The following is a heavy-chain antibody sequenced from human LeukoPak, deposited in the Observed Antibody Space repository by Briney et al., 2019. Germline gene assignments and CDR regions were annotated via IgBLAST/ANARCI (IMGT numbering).Heavy chain of an antibody. CDR2: INHSGST. CDR1: GGSFSGYY. V-gene: IGHV4-34*01. D-gene: IGHD1-26*01. Sequence: SETLSLTCAVYGGSFSGYYWSWIRQPPGKGLEWIGEINHSGSTNYNPSLKSRVTISVDTSKNQFSLKLSSVTAADTAVYYCARGEVGATPYYFDYWGQGTLVTVSP. J-gene: IGHJ4*02. CDR3: ARGEVGATPYYFDY.